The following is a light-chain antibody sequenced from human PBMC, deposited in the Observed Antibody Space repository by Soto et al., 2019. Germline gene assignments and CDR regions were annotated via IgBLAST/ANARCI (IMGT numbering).Light chain of an antibody. CDR2: GAS. Sequence: EIVSTQSPRTLSFSPGERATLSCRASQSVSSSYLAWYQQKPGQAPRLLIYGASSRATGIPDRFSGSGSGTDFTLTISRLEPEDFAVYYCQQYGSSPFFTFGPGTKVDIK. V-gene: IGKV3-20*01. CDR3: QQYGSSPFFT. CDR1: QSVSSSY. J-gene: IGKJ3*01.